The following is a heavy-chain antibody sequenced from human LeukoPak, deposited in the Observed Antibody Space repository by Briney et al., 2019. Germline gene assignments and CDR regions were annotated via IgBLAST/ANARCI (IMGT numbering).Heavy chain of an antibody. V-gene: IGHV3-53*01. J-gene: IGHJ4*02. CDR2: IYSGGST. D-gene: IGHD5-18*01. CDR3: ARGDKYSYGLDLYFDY. CDR1: GFTVSSNY. Sequence: SGGSLRLSCAASGFTVSSNYMSWVRQAPGKGLEWVSVIYSGGSTYYAGSVKGRFTISRDNSKNTLYLQMNSLRAEDTAVYYCARGDKYSYGLDLYFDYWGQGTLVTVSS.